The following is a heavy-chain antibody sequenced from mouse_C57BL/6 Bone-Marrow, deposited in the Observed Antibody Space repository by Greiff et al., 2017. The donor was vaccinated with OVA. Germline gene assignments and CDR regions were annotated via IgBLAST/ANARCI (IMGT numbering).Heavy chain of an antibody. CDR3: TRLRDYDVGD. V-gene: IGHV1-15*01. Sequence: VQLQQSGAELVRPGASVTLSCKASGYTFTDYEMHWVKQTPVHGLEWIGAIDPETGGTAYNQKFKGKAILTADKSSSTAYMELRSLTSEDSAVYDCTRLRDYDVGDWGQGTTLTVAS. J-gene: IGHJ2*01. CDR1: GYTFTDYE. D-gene: IGHD2-4*01. CDR2: IDPETGGT.